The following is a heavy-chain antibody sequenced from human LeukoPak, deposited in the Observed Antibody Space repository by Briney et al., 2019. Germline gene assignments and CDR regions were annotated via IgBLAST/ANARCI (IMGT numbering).Heavy chain of an antibody. D-gene: IGHD3-3*01. CDR3: ARVGDFWSGPKGHDAFDI. CDR2: IYTSGST. J-gene: IGHJ3*02. CDR1: GGSISSYY. Sequence: ASETLSLTCTVSGGSISSYYWSWIRQPAGKGLEWIGRIYTSGSTNYNPSLKSRVTISVDTSKNQFSLKLSSVTAADTAVYYCARVGDFWSGPKGHDAFDIWGQGTMVTVSS. V-gene: IGHV4-4*07.